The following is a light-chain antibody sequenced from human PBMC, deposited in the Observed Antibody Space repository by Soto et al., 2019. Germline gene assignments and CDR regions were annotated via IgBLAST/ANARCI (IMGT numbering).Light chain of an antibody. J-gene: IGKJ4*01. CDR1: QTVRNNY. Sequence: EIVLTQSPATLSLSPGERATLSFRASQTVRNNYLAWYQQKPGQAPRLLIYDASSSATGIPDRFSGGGSGTDFTLTIRRLEHEDFAVYYCQQFSSYPLTFGGGTKVDI. CDR2: DAS. CDR3: QQFSSYPLT. V-gene: IGKV3-20*01.